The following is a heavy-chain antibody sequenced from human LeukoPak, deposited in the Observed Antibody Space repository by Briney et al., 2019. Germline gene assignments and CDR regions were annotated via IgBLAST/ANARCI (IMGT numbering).Heavy chain of an antibody. CDR3: ARQTAMGRSGDY. D-gene: IGHD5-18*01. CDR2: IDPSDSEI. Sequence: GAPLKISCKAAGYSFTSYWICWGRRMPRKGLEWMGIIDPSDSEIRYTPSLQGQVTISADKSHSTAYLQWNSLKASAAAMYYCARQTAMGRSGDYWGQGTLVTVSS. V-gene: IGHV5-51*01. J-gene: IGHJ4*02. CDR1: GYSFTSYW.